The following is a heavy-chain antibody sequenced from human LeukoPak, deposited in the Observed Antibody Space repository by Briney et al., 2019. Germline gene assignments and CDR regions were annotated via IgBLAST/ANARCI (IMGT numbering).Heavy chain of an antibody. Sequence: GGSLRLSCAVSGFTVRDNFLNWVRQTPGKGLECVSVLYSGGAAYYADSVKGRFTISRDTSKNTLSLQMNSLRVEDTALYYCARDSVLGGYSYGYEGGFDCWGQGTLVTVSS. D-gene: IGHD5-18*01. CDR2: LYSGGAA. CDR3: ARDSVLGGYSYGYEGGFDC. CDR1: GFTVRDNF. J-gene: IGHJ4*02. V-gene: IGHV3-53*01.